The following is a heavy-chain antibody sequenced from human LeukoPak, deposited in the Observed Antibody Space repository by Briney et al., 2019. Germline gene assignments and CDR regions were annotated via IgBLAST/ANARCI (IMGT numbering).Heavy chain of an antibody. J-gene: IGHJ3*02. D-gene: IGHD4-23*01. CDR3: ARDKYGGNSNAFDI. V-gene: IGHV3-74*01. CDR2: IGTDGSRT. Sequence: PGGSLRLSCAASGFPFSSYWMHWVRQVPGKGLVRVSRIGTDGSRTTYADYVRGRFTISRDNAKNTLYLQMNSLRAEDTAVYYCARDKYGGNSNAFDIWGQGTLVTVSS. CDR1: GFPFSSYW.